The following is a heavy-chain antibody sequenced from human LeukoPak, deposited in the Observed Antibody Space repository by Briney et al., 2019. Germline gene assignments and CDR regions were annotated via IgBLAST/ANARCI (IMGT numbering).Heavy chain of an antibody. D-gene: IGHD2-21*02. Sequence: GESLKISCKGSGYSFTSYWIGWVRQMPGKGLEWMGIIYPGDSDTRYSPSFRGQVTISADKSISTAYLQWSSLKASDTAMYYCARPYCGGDCYSAFDIWGQGTMVTVSS. CDR1: GYSFTSYW. CDR2: IYPGDSDT. V-gene: IGHV5-51*01. J-gene: IGHJ3*02. CDR3: ARPYCGGDCYSAFDI.